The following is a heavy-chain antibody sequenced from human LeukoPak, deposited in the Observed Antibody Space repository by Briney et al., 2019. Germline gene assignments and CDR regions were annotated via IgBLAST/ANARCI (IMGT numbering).Heavy chain of an antibody. V-gene: IGHV5-51*01. J-gene: IGHJ4*02. CDR3: ARRDYYGSGSYWGAFDY. CDR2: FYPGDSDSDT. D-gene: IGHD3-10*01. Sequence: GESLKISCKGSGSTFTTYWIGGGRGLPGKGLEWMGVFYPGDSDSDTKYSPSFQGQVTISADKSISTAYLQWSSLKASDTAIYYCARRDYYGSGSYWGAFDYWGQGTLVTVSS. CDR1: GSTFTTYW.